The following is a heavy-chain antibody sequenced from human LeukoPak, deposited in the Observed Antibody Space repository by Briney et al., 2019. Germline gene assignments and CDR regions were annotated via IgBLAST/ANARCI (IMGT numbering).Heavy chain of an antibody. J-gene: IGHJ4*02. CDR2: INPNSGGT. Sequence: ASVKVSCKASGYTFTGYYMHWVRQAPGQGLEWMGWINPNSGGTNYAQKFQGRVTMTRDTSISTAYMELSSLRSEDTAVYYCARSFGSGYYYLFDYWGQGTLVTVSS. CDR3: ARSFGSGYYYLFDY. CDR1: GYTFTGYY. V-gene: IGHV1-2*02. D-gene: IGHD3-22*01.